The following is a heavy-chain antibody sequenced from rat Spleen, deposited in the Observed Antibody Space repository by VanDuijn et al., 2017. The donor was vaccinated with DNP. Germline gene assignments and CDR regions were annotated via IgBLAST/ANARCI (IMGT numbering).Heavy chain of an antibody. CDR2: INTDGGST. CDR1: GFTFSSYW. Sequence: EVQLVETGGGLVQPGRSLKLSCVASGFTFSSYWMFWIRQAPGKGLEWVASINTDGGSTYYPDSVKGRFTISRDNAENTVYLQMSSLRSEDTATYDCASWAPIAPLSTSNYWGQGVMVTVSS. V-gene: IGHV5-58*01. CDR3: ASWAPIAPLSTSNY. D-gene: IGHD1-2*01. J-gene: IGHJ2*01.